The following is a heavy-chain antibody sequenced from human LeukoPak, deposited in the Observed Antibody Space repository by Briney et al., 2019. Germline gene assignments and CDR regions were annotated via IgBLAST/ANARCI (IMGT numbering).Heavy chain of an antibody. CDR2: INWNGGST. V-gene: IGHV3-20*04. CDR1: GFTFDDYG. D-gene: IGHD1-26*01. Sequence: GGSLRLSCAASGFTFDDYGMSWVRQAPGKGLEWVSGINWNGGSTGYADSVKGRFTISRDNAKNSLYLQMNSLRAEDTAVYYCARDGYSGSYYYYYYMDVWGKGTTVTVSS. J-gene: IGHJ6*03. CDR3: ARDGYSGSYYYYYYMDV.